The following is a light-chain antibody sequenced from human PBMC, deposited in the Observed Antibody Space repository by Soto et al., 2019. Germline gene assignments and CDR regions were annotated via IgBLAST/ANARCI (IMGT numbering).Light chain of an antibody. CDR3: HQYNNWPRT. CDR2: GAS. J-gene: IGKJ1*01. Sequence: EIVMTQSPATLSGSPGDRATLSCRASQSVSSNLAWYQQKTGQAPRLLIYGASTRATGIPARFSGSGSGTEFTLTVSSLQSEDFAVYYCHQYNNWPRTFGQGTKVEIK. V-gene: IGKV3-15*01. CDR1: QSVSSN.